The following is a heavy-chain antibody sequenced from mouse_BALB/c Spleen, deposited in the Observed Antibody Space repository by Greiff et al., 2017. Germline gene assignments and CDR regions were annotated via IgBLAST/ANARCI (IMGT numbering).Heavy chain of an antibody. J-gene: IGHJ3*01. CDR2: IRLKSNNYAT. D-gene: IGHD2-4*01. Sequence: EVQLVESGGGLVQPGGSMKLSCVASGFTFSNYWMNWVRQSPEKGLEWVAEIRLKSNNYATHYAESVKGRFTISRDDSKSSVYLQMNNLRAEDTGIYYCTRGDYDVLFAYWGQGTLVTVSA. CDR3: TRGDYDVLFAY. CDR1: GFTFSNYW. V-gene: IGHV6-6*02.